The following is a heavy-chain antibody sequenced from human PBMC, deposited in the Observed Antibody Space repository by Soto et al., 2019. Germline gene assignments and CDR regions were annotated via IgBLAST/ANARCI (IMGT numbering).Heavy chain of an antibody. V-gene: IGHV4-59*01. D-gene: IGHD1-20*01. CDR3: ARGLTAFDP. J-gene: IGHJ5*02. Sequence: PSETLSLTCTVSGGSISTYYWSWIRQPPGKGLEWIGNIYYSGNPNYNPSLKSRVTISVDTSKNQFSLKLTSVIAADTAVYYCARGLTAFDPWGQGTLVTVSS. CDR2: IYYSGNP. CDR1: GGSISTYY.